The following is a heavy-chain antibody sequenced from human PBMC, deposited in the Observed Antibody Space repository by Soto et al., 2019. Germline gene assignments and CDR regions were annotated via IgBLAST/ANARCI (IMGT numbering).Heavy chain of an antibody. V-gene: IGHV3-48*01. CDR2: ISSNSVTI. CDR1: GFTFSNSS. J-gene: IGHJ6*02. CDR3: ARRTVVAGRNFYYFYGMDV. D-gene: IGHD6-19*01. Sequence: ESGGGLVQPGGSLRLSCVASGFTFSNSSMHWVRQAAGKGLEWISYISSNSVTIYYTDSVKGRFTMSRDNARNSLFLQMNSLRAEDTAVYYCARRTVVAGRNFYYFYGMDVWGLGTTVTVSS.